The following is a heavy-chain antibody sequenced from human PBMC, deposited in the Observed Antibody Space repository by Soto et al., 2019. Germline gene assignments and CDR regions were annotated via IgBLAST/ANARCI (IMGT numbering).Heavy chain of an antibody. J-gene: IGHJ4*02. CDR3: AGVQKWNYAIDY. D-gene: IGHD1-7*01. CDR2: ISTYNGDA. Sequence: ASVKVSCKASGYIFTTYGVSWVRQAPGQGLEWMGWISTYNGDANYAQTFQGRVTMTTDTSTSTAYMELRSLRSDDTAVYYCAGVQKWNYAIDYWGQGTLVTVSS. V-gene: IGHV1-18*01. CDR1: GYIFTTYG.